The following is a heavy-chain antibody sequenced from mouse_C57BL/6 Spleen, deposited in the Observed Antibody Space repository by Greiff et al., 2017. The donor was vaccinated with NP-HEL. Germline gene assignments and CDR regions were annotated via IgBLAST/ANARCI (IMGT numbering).Heavy chain of an antibody. CDR3: ARMDYNGSIKGYAMDY. V-gene: IGHV14-2*01. Sequence: VQLQQSGAELVKPGASVKLSCTASGFNIKDYYMHWVKQRTEQGLEWIGRIDPEDGDTKYAPKFQGKATITADTSSNTAYLQLSSLTSEDTAVYYCARMDYNGSIKGYAMDYWGQGTSVTVSS. CDR1: GFNIKDYY. J-gene: IGHJ4*01. CDR2: IDPEDGDT. D-gene: IGHD1-1*01.